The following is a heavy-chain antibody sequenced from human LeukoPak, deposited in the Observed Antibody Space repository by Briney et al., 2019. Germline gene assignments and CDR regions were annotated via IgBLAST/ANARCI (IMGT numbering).Heavy chain of an antibody. CDR2: IYTSGSG. J-gene: IGHJ2*01. V-gene: IGHV4-4*07. CDR1: GASISNYY. Sequence: SETLSLTCTVSGASISNYYWSWIRQPAGKGLKWIGRIYTSGSGNYSPSLKSRVTMSVDTSKNQFSLKLSSVTAADTAVYYCARDRGYSYGYWYFDLWGRGTLVTVSS. D-gene: IGHD5-18*01. CDR3: ARDRGYSYGYWYFDL.